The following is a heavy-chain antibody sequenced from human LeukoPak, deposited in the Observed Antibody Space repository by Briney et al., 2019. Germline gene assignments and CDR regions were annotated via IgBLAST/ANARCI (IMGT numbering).Heavy chain of an antibody. CDR1: GFTFSSYS. CDR2: ISGSGGST. V-gene: IGHV3-23*01. CDR3: AKPTVRGVIITRAFDY. J-gene: IGHJ4*02. Sequence: PGGSLRLSCAASGFTFSSYSMNWVRQAPGKGLEWVSAISGSGGSTYYADSVKGRFTISRDNSKNTLYLQMNSLRAEDTAVYYCAKPTVRGVIITRAFDYWGQGTLVTVSS. D-gene: IGHD3-10*01.